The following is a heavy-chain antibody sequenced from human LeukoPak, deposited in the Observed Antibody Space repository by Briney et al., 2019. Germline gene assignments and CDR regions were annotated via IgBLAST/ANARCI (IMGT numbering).Heavy chain of an antibody. CDR3: AQNFYDSSGLYFGY. CDR1: GFTFSSYT. Sequence: SGGSLRLSCVASGFTFSSYTMNWVRQAPGKGLEWVSSISTSSNYIYYADSVKGRFTISRDNAKNSLYLQMNSLRAADTAVYYRAQNFYDSSGLYFGYWGQGTLVTVSS. V-gene: IGHV3-21*01. CDR2: ISTSSNYI. D-gene: IGHD3-22*01. J-gene: IGHJ4*02.